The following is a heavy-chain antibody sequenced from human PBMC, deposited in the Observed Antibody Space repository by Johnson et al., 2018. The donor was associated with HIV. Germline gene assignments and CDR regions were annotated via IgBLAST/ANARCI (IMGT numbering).Heavy chain of an antibody. CDR3: ASSLHYYDSSGYRGAFDI. CDR1: GFTFDDYV. V-gene: IGHV3-43D*03. Sequence: VQLVESGGGLVQPGGSLRLSCAASGFTFDDYVMHWVRQAPGKGLEWVSLISWDGGSTYYADSVKGRFTISRDNSKNSLYLQMNSLRAEDTALYYCASSLHYYDSSGYRGAFDIWGQGTMVTVSS. J-gene: IGHJ3*02. CDR2: ISWDGGST. D-gene: IGHD3-22*01.